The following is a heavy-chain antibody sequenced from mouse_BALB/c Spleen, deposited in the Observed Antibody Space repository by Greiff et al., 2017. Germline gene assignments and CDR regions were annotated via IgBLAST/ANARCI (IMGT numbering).Heavy chain of an antibody. CDR3: ARLGRYDKGGFDY. J-gene: IGHJ2*01. V-gene: IGHV1-54*01. CDR1: GYAFTNYL. Sequence: QVQLQQSGAELVRPGTSVKVSCKASGYAFTNYLIEWVKQRPGQGLEWIGVINPGSGGTNYNEKFKGKATLTADKSSSTAYMQLSSLTSDDSAVYFCARLGRYDKGGFDYWGQGTTLTVSS. CDR2: INPGSGGT. D-gene: IGHD2-14*01.